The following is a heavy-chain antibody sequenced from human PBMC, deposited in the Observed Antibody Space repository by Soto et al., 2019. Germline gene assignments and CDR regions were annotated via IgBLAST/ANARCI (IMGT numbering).Heavy chain of an antibody. CDR2: INHSGST. Sequence: QVQLQQWGAGLLKPSETLSLTCAVYGGSFSGYYWSWIRQPPGKGLEWIGEINHSGSTNYNPSLESRVTISVDTSKNQFSLKLSSVTAADTAVYYCARVRIMITFGGVIVPYYFDYWGQGTLVTVSS. V-gene: IGHV4-34*01. D-gene: IGHD3-16*02. CDR1: GGSFSGYY. CDR3: ARVRIMITFGGVIVPYYFDY. J-gene: IGHJ4*02.